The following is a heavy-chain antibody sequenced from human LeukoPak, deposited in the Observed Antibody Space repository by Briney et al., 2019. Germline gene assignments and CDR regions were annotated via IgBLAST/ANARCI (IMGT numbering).Heavy chain of an antibody. D-gene: IGHD4-17*01. CDR3: AKHGAVDY. V-gene: IGHV3-30*18. CDR2: ISYDGSNK. Sequence: GGSLRLSCAASGFTFSSYGMHWVRQAPGKGLEWVAVISYDGSNKYYADSVKGRFTISRDNSKNTLYLQTNSLRAEDTAVYYCAKHGAVDYWGQGTLVTVSS. CDR1: GFTFSSYG. J-gene: IGHJ4*02.